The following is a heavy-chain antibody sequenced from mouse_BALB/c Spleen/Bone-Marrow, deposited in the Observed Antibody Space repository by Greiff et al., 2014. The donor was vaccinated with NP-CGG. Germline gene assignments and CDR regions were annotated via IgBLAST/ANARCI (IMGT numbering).Heavy chain of an antibody. D-gene: IGHD4-1*01. CDR3: ARNWDWVFAY. Sequence: VQLKESGTVLARPGASLRMSCKASGYTFTNYWINWIKQRPGQGLEWIGAIYPGNNDAKYTQKFKAKAKLTAVTSTSTADMEPSSLTNEDSAVYYCARNWDWVFAYWGQGTLVTVSA. CDR2: IYPGNNDA. V-gene: IGHV1-5*01. J-gene: IGHJ3*01. CDR1: GYTFTNYW.